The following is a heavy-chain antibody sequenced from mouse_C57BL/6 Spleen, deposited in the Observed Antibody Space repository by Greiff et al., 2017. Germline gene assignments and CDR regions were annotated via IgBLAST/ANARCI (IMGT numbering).Heavy chain of an antibody. D-gene: IGHD4-1*01. CDR3: ARGTGGGYFDY. CDR1: GYAFSSSW. V-gene: IGHV1-82*01. Sequence: QVQLQQSGPELVKPGASVKISCKASGYAFSSSWMNWVKQRPGKGLEWIGRIYPGDGDTNYNGQFKGKATLTADKSSSTAYMQLSSLTSEDSAVYFCARGTGGGYFDYWGQGTTLTVSS. CDR2: IYPGDGDT. J-gene: IGHJ2*01.